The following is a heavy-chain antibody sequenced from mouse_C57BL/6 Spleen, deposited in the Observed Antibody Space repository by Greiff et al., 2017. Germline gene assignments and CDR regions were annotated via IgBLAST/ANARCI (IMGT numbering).Heavy chain of an antibody. J-gene: IGHJ1*03. CDR1: GYTFTSYW. CDR3: ARCDYGRPGYFDV. CDR2: IDPSDSYT. V-gene: IGHV1-50*01. Sequence: VQLQQPGAELVKPGASVKLSCKASGYTFTSYWMQWVKQRPGQGLEWIGEIDPSDSYTNYNPKFKGKATLTVDTSSSTAYMQLSSLTSEDSAVYDCARCDYGRPGYFDVWGTGNTVTVTS. D-gene: IGHD1-1*01.